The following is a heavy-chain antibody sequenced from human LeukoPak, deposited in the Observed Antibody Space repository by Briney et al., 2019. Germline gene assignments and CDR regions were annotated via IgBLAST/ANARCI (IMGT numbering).Heavy chain of an antibody. CDR1: GFTFSSYA. D-gene: IGHD3-22*01. Sequence: GRSLRLSCAASGFTFSSYAMHWVRQAPGKGLEWVAVISYDGSSKYYADSVKGRFTISRDNSKNTLYLQMNSLRAEDTAVYYCARERHYYDSSGYPLGYWGQGTLVTVSS. J-gene: IGHJ4*02. CDR2: ISYDGSSK. V-gene: IGHV3-30-3*01. CDR3: ARERHYYDSSGYPLGY.